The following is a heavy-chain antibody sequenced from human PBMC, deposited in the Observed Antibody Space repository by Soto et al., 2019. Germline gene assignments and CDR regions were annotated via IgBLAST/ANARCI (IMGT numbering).Heavy chain of an antibody. Sequence: QLQLQESGPGLVKPSETLSLTCTVSGGSISSSSYYWGWIRQPPGKGLEWIGSIYYSGSTYYYPSLYRRVTIAVDTSKNQVSLKLGSVTAADTAVYYCARRERQFLEWLTRDYWGQGTLVTVSS. CDR2: IYYSGST. J-gene: IGHJ4*02. V-gene: IGHV4-39*01. D-gene: IGHD3-3*01. CDR3: ARRERQFLEWLTRDY. CDR1: GGSISSSSYY.